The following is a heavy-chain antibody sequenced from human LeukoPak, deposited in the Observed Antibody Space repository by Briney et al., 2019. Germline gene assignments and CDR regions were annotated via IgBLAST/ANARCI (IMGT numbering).Heavy chain of an antibody. CDR2: ISYDGSNK. CDR1: GFTFSSYA. V-gene: IGHV3-30-3*01. CDR3: ARDGANSYGLFDY. D-gene: IGHD5-18*01. Sequence: PGGSLRLSCAASGFTFSSYAMHWVRQAPGKGLEWVAVISYDGSNKYYADSVKGRFTISRDNSKNTLYLQMNSLRAEDTAVYYCARDGANSYGLFDYWGQGTLVTVSS. J-gene: IGHJ4*02.